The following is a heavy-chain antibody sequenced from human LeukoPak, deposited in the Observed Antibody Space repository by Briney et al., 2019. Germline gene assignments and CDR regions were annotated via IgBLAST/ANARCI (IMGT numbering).Heavy chain of an antibody. CDR2: INAGNGNT. V-gene: IGHV1-3*01. D-gene: IGHD3-10*01. J-gene: IGHJ6*04. CDR1: GYTFTSYA. Sequence: ASVKVSCKASGYTFTSYAMHWVRQAPGQRLEWMGWINAGNGNTKYSQKFQGRVTITRDTSASTAYMELSSPRSEDTAVYYCAREITMVRGVQYYYYGMDVWGKGTTVTVSS. CDR3: AREITMVRGVQYYYYGMDV.